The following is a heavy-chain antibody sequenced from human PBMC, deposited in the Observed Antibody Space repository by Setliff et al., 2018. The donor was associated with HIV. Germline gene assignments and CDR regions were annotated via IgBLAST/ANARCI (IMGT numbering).Heavy chain of an antibody. V-gene: IGHV4-39*01. CDR2: IYYSGTT. CDR3: ATFFVSTATTQDY. J-gene: IGHJ4*02. CDR1: GGSISSRNYY. Sequence: KPSETLSLTCTVSGGSISSRNYYWAWIRQPPGKGLEWIGTIYYSGTTHYNPSLNSRVIISVDTSKNQFSLKLNSLTAADTGVYYCATFFVSTATTQDYWGQGTLVTVSS. D-gene: IGHD4-17*01.